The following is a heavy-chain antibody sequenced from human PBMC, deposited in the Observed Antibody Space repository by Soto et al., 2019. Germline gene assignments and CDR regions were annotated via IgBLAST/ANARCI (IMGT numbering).Heavy chain of an antibody. CDR3: ARDKWGCSSTSCYLAYYYYGMDV. J-gene: IGHJ6*02. CDR2: INAGNGNT. V-gene: IGHV1-3*01. Sequence: ASVKVSCKASGYTFTSYATHWVRQAPGQRLEWMGWINAGNGNTKYSQKFQGRVTITRDTSASTAYMELSSLRSEDTAVYYCARDKWGCSSTSCYLAYYYYGMDVWGQGTTVTVSS. D-gene: IGHD2-2*01. CDR1: GYTFTSYA.